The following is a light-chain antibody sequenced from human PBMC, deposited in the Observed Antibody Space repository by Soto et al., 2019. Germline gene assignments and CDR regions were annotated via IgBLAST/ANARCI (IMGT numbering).Light chain of an antibody. V-gene: IGLV2-8*01. CDR3: SSYAASNNFYFV. J-gene: IGLJ3*02. Sequence: QSALTPPPSASGSSGQSVTISCTGTSSEVGGYNYVSWYQQYPGRAPKLMIYEVTKRPSGVPDRFSGSKSGNTASLTVSGLQAEDEADYYCSSYAASNNFYFVFGGGTKVTVL. CDR2: EVT. CDR1: SSEVGGYNY.